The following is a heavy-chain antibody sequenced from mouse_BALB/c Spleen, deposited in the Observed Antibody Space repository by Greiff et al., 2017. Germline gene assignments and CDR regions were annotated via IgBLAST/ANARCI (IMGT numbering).Heavy chain of an antibody. V-gene: IGHV1-69*02. D-gene: IGHD1-1*01. CDR1: GYTFTSYW. J-gene: IGHJ1*01. CDR2: IYPSDSYT. CDR3: TRERSYGSSYGYFDV. Sequence: VQLQQPGAELVRPGASVKLSCKASGYTFTSYWINWVKQRPGQGLEWIGNIYPSDSYTNYNQKFKDKATLTVDKSSSTAYMQLSSPTSEDSAVYYCTRERSYGSSYGYFDVWGAGTTVTVSS.